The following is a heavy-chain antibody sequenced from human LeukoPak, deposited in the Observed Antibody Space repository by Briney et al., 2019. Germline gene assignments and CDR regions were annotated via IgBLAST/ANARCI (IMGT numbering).Heavy chain of an antibody. CDR2: INDNGNI. D-gene: IGHD3-22*01. J-gene: IGHJ6*03. CDR1: FGSIGRYY. CDR3: ARVVAGSGYYYGRYYYYMDV. V-gene: IGHV4-59*12. Sequence: SETLSLTCSVSFGSIGRYYWSWIRQPPGKGLEWITYINDNGNINSNPSLKSRLSISVDTSKNQLSLRLRSVTAADTAVYYCARVVAGSGYYYGRYYYYMDVWGKGTTVTVSS.